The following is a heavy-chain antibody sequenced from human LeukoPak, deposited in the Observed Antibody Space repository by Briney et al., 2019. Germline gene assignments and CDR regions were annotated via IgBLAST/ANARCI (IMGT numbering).Heavy chain of an antibody. D-gene: IGHD6-6*01. CDR3: ARDVAARPRWFAP. J-gene: IGHJ5*02. CDR2: ISSSSNYL. CDR1: GFTFSSYS. V-gene: IGHV3-21*01. Sequence: GGSLRLSCAASGFTFSSYSMSWVRQAPGKGLEWVSFISSSSNYLYYADSVEGRFTISRDNAKNSLYLQMNSLRAEDTTVYYCARDVAARPRWFAPWGQGTLVTVSS.